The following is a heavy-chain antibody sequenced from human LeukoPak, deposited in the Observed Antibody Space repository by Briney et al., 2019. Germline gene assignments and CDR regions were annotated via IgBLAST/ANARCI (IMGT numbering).Heavy chain of an antibody. V-gene: IGHV1-3*01. CDR3: ARGLVDCSSTSCLTYYYYYGMDV. D-gene: IGHD2-2*01. Sequence: ASVTVSCKASGYTFTSYAMHWVRQAPGQRLEWMGWINAGNGNTKYSQKFQGRVTITRDTSASTAYMELSSLRTEDTAVYYCARGLVDCSSTSCLTYYYYYGMDVWGQGTTVTVSS. J-gene: IGHJ6*02. CDR2: INAGNGNT. CDR1: GYTFTSYA.